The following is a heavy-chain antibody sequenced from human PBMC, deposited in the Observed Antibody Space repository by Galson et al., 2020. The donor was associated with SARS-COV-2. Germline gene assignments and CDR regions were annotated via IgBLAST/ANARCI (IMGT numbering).Heavy chain of an antibody. CDR3: ARDPYSGGWTNYYYFAMEV. D-gene: IGHD6-19*01. Sequence: LSLTCAASGFSVSDNYMNWVRQAPGTGLEWVAIIYSGGTTSYADSVKGRFTISRDTSKNTLYLQMNHLTVEDTAVYYCARDPYSGGWTNYYYFAMEVWGPGTAVSVSS. CDR1: GFSVSDNY. V-gene: IGHV3-53*01. J-gene: IGHJ6*02. CDR2: IYSGGTT.